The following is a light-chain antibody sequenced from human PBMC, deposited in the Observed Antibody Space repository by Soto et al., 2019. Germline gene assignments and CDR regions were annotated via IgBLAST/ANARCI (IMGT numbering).Light chain of an antibody. Sequence: VVTQPPSASGTPGQRVTISCSGSSSNIGSNTVNWYQQLPGTAPKLLIYSNNQRPSGVPDRFSGSKSGTSASLAISGLQSEDEADYYCAAWDDSLNGHVFGTGTKLTVL. CDR3: AAWDDSLNGHV. V-gene: IGLV1-44*01. J-gene: IGLJ1*01. CDR2: SNN. CDR1: SSNIGSNT.